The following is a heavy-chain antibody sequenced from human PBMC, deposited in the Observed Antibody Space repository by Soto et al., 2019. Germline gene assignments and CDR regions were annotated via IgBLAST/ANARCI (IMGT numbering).Heavy chain of an antibody. CDR1: GYTFTSYD. V-gene: IGHV1-8*01. CDR2: MNPNSGNT. Sequence: ASVKVSCKASGYTFTSYDINWVRQATGQGLEWMGWMNPNSGNTGYAQKFQGRVTMTRNTSISTAYMELSSLRSEDTAVYYCARSLPLTDYYYYGMDVWGQGTTVTVSS. CDR3: ARSLPLTDYYYYGMDV. J-gene: IGHJ6*02.